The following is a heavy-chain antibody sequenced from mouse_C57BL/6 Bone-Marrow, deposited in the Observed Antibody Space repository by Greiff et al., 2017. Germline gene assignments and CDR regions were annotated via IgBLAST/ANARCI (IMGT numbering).Heavy chain of an antibody. CDR3: ARGRYLLGSWVAY. J-gene: IGHJ3*01. Sequence: VQLQQSGAELVRPGASVKLSCQASGYTFTDYYITWVKQRPGQGLEWIAKIYPGSGNTYYNEKFKGQATLTADKSSSTPYMQLSSLTSADAAVYCCARGRYLLGSWVAYWGQGTLVTVSA. CDR2: IYPGSGNT. CDR1: GYTFTDYY. V-gene: IGHV1-76*01. D-gene: IGHD1-1*01.